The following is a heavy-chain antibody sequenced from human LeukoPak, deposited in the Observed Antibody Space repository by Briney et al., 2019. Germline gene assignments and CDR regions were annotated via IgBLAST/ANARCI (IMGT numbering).Heavy chain of an antibody. CDR2: INHSGST. CDR1: GGSFSGYY. J-gene: IGHJ4*02. D-gene: IGHD3-16*02. V-gene: IGHV4-34*01. CDR3: ARNGKYYDYIWGSYRLDYYFDY. Sequence: SETLSLTCAVYGGSFSGYYWSWILQPPGKGLEWIGEINHSGSTNYNPSLKSRVTISVDTSKNQFSLKLSSVTAADTAVYYCARNGKYYDYIWGSYRLDYYFDYWGQGALVTVSS.